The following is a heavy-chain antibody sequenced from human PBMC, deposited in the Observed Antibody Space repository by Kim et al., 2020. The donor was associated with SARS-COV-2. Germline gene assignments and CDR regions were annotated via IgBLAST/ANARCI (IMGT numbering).Heavy chain of an antibody. D-gene: IGHD3-22*01. J-gene: IGHJ4*02. Sequence: ASVKVSCKASGYTFTSYYMHWVRQAPGQGLEWMGIINPSGGSTSYAQKFQGRVTMTRDTSTSTVYMELSSLRSEDTYVYYCARGALSNYYDSSGYGLEGYWGQGTLVTVSS. CDR2: INPSGGST. CDR3: ARGALSNYYDSSGYGLEGY. CDR1: GYTFTSYY. V-gene: IGHV1-46*01.